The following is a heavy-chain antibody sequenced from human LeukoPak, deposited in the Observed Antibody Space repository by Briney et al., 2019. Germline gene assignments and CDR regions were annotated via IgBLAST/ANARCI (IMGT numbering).Heavy chain of an antibody. CDR1: GYTFTSYG. Sequence: ASVKVSCKASGYTFTSYGISWVRQAPGQGLEWMGWISTYNGNTNYAQKLQGRVTMTTDTSTSTAYMELRSLRSDDTAVYYCARLLYSSSWYDGYFDYWGQGTLVTVSS. CDR3: ARLLYSSSWYDGYFDY. J-gene: IGHJ4*02. D-gene: IGHD6-13*01. V-gene: IGHV1-18*01. CDR2: ISTYNGNT.